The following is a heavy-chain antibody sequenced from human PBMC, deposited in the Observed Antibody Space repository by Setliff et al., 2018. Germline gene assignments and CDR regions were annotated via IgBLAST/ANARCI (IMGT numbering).Heavy chain of an antibody. CDR3: ARDLYSSSSGGFYYYYYMDV. CDR1: GGSISSSSYY. CDR2: ISHSGSA. Sequence: PSETLSLTCTVSGGSISSSSYYWGWIRQPPGKGLEWIGSISHSGSAYYNPSLKSRVTISLDMSKNQFSLKLSSVIAADTAVYYCARDLYSSSSGGFYYYYYMDVWGKGTTVTVSS. J-gene: IGHJ6*03. D-gene: IGHD6-6*01. V-gene: IGHV4-39*07.